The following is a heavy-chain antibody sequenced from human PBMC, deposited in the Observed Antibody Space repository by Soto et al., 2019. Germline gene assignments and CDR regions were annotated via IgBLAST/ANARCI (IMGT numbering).Heavy chain of an antibody. CDR2: ISGYNGNT. CDR3: ARGDYGGWFDP. Sequence: QVQLVQSGAEVKSPGASVKLSCKTSGYTFTTYGVTWVRQAPGQGLEWMGWISGYNGNTNYAQKFQGRVTMTTDTSTNTAYWELRSLRYDDTAVYYCARGDYGGWFDPWGQGTLVTVSS. V-gene: IGHV1-18*01. D-gene: IGHD4-17*01. J-gene: IGHJ5*02. CDR1: GYTFTTYG.